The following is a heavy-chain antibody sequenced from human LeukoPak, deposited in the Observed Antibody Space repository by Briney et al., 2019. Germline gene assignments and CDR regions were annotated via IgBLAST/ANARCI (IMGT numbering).Heavy chain of an antibody. CDR3: SKASRGVPPFGY. CDR1: GFTFSDYA. CDR2: IHYDGSKE. J-gene: IGHJ4*02. D-gene: IGHD4/OR15-4a*01. Sequence: GGSLTLSCAASGFTFSDYAMHWVRQAPGKGLEWLAFIHYDGSKEFYADSVKGRFSISRDNSKNTLYLRMNSLRTEDTAVYYCSKASRGVPPFGYWGQGTLVTVSS. V-gene: IGHV3-30*02.